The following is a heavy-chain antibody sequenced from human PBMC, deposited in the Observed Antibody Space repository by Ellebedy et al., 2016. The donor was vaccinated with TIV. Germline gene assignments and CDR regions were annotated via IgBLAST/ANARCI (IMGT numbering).Heavy chain of an antibody. CDR1: GFTSTTYS. V-gene: IGHV3-48*04. J-gene: IGHJ5*02. Sequence: GESLKISCAVTGFTSTTYSMNWFRQAPGKGLEWVSYISPNSTTIYYAGSVKGRFTISRDSANNSLYLQMNSLRVEDTAVYYCARGRTLAWGRGTLVTVSS. CDR2: ISPNSTTI. CDR3: ARGRTLA.